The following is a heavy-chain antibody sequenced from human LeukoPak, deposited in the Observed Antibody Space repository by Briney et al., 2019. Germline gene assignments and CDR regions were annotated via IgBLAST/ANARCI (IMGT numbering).Heavy chain of an antibody. V-gene: IGHV4-39*07. CDR1: GGSISSTDYF. J-gene: IGHJ4*02. Sequence: PSVTLSLTCTVSGGSISSTDYFWGWVRQPPGKGPEWIGSVDYSGSTYYNPSLMSRVTISVDTSKNQFSLKLSSVTAADTAVYYCARGPRTMVRGVIGYFDYWGQGTLVTVSS. CDR3: ARGPRTMVRGVIGYFDY. D-gene: IGHD3-10*01. CDR2: VDYSGST.